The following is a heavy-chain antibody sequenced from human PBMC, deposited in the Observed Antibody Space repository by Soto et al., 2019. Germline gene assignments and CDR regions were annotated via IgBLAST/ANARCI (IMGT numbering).Heavy chain of an antibody. Sequence: QTGGSLRLSCAASGFTISNYGMHWVRQAPGKGLEWVAVISYDGTITYYADSVKGRFTISRDNPKNTLYLQMDSLRTEDTAVYYCATTRVGPCSSSICFSGIFDGMDVWGQGTTVTVSS. D-gene: IGHD2-2*01. CDR1: GFTISNYG. CDR2: ISYDGTIT. CDR3: ATTRVGPCSSSICFSGIFDGMDV. V-gene: IGHV3-30-3*01. J-gene: IGHJ6*02.